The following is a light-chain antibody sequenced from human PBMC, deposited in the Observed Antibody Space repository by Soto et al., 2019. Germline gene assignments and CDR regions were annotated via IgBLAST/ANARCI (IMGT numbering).Light chain of an antibody. CDR3: QQSYSTPRT. Sequence: IQMTQSPSSLSASVGDRVTITCRASQSISSYLNWYQQKPGKAPKLLIYAASSLQSGVPSRFSGSGSGTDFTLTISSLQPEDFATYYCQQSYSTPRTFGGGTKVAI. V-gene: IGKV1-39*01. J-gene: IGKJ4*01. CDR1: QSISSY. CDR2: AAS.